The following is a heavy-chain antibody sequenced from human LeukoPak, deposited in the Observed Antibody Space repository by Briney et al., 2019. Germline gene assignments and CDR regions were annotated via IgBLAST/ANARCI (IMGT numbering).Heavy chain of an antibody. D-gene: IGHD3-22*01. CDR3: AGQSISGSSLSYFDY. CDR1: GGSISSYY. CDR2: IYDSGST. J-gene: IGHJ4*02. Sequence: SETLPLTCTVSGGSISSYYWSWIRQPPGKGLEWIGNIYDSGSTNYNPSLKSRVTISVDTSKNQCSLKLSSVTAADTAVYYCAGQSISGSSLSYFDYWGQGTLVNVSS. V-gene: IGHV4-59*01.